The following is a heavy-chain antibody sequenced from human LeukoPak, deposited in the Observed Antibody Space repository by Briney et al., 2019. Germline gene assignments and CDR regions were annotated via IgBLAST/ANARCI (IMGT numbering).Heavy chain of an antibody. J-gene: IGHJ4*02. CDR2: ISSSSSVM. D-gene: IGHD3-16*01. Sequence: PGVPLRLSCAACCLTFSIYNVKGVHQSPGKGLEWVSYISSSSSVMYYADSVKGRFTISRDNAKNSLYLQMNSLRDEDTAVYYCARQGGSDYGDVWGQGTLVTVSS. CDR3: ARQGGSDYGDV. CDR1: CLTFSIYN. V-gene: IGHV3-48*02.